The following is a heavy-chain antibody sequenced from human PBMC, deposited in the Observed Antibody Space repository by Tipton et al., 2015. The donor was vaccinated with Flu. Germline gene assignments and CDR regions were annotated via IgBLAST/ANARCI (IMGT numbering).Heavy chain of an antibody. Sequence: SLRLSCAASGFTFSSYAMHWVRQAPGKGLEWVAVISYDGSNKYYADSVKGRFTISRDNSKDTLYLQMNSLRAEDTAVYYCARELWAHYGGNFRPMSAFDIWGQGTMVTVSS. J-gene: IGHJ3*02. CDR1: GFTFSSYA. CDR2: ISYDGSNK. D-gene: IGHD4-23*01. V-gene: IGHV3-30-3*01. CDR3: ARELWAHYGGNFRPMSAFDI.